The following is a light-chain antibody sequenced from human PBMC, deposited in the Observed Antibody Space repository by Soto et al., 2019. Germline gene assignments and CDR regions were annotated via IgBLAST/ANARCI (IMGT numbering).Light chain of an antibody. CDR1: QSISTY. Sequence: DIHMTQAPSSLSASVGGRVTMTFRASQSISTYLNWYQQKPGKAPKLLIHAASSLQSGVPSRFSGSGSGTYFTLTISSLQPEDFATYYCQQSYSTLTWTFGQGTKV. V-gene: IGKV1-39*01. CDR3: QQSYSTLTWT. CDR2: AAS. J-gene: IGKJ1*01.